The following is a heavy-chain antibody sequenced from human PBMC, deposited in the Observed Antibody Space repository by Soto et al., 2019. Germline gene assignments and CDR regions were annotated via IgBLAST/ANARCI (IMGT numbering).Heavy chain of an antibody. CDR3: AKLGAMAYFDS. V-gene: IGHV3-23*01. D-gene: IGHD5-18*01. CDR2: IIAGVGNT. J-gene: IGHJ4*02. Sequence: GGSLRVSCAASRFTLSTYAMSWVRQAPGKGLEWVSGIIAGVGNTYYADSVKGRFTISRDNSENTLYLQMNSLRAEDTALYYCAKLGAMAYFDSWGQVTLVTVSS. CDR1: RFTLSTYA.